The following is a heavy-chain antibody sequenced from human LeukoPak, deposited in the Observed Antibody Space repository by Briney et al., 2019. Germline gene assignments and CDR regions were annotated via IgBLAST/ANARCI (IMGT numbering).Heavy chain of an antibody. V-gene: IGHV4-30-2*01. D-gene: IGHD5-24*01. CDR3: ARGMDGFDAFDI. CDR2: TFPSGST. CDR1: GGSISSGDYF. Sequence: SQTLSLTCTVSGGSISSGDYFWGWIRQPSGKALEWIGYTFPSGSTSYNPSLKSRLTISVDTSKNHFSLKLTSVTAADTAVYYCARGMDGFDAFDIWGQGAMVTVSS. J-gene: IGHJ3*02.